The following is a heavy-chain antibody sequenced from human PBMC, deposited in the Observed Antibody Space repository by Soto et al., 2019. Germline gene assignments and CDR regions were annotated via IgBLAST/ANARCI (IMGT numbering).Heavy chain of an antibody. CDR2: IIPIFGTA. D-gene: IGHD2-15*01. Sequence: SVKVSCKASGGTFSSYAISWVRQAPGQGLEWMGGIIPIFGTANYAQKFQGRVTITADESTSTAYMELSSLRSEDTAVYYCAVGYCGGGSCQDFDYWGQGTLVTVSS. CDR1: GGTFSSYA. J-gene: IGHJ4*02. V-gene: IGHV1-69*13. CDR3: AVGYCGGGSCQDFDY.